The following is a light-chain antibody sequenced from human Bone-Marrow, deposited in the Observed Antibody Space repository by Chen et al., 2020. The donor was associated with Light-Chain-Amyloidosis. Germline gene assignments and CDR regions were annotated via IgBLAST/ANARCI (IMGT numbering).Light chain of an antibody. Sequence: QSALTQPASVSGSPGQSITISCTGTSSDVGGDNHVSWYQQHPAKAPKLTIYEVTNRPSWVPYRVSVSKSDNTASLAISGLQTEEEAEYFWSSYTITNTLVFGGGTRLTVL. V-gene: IGLV2-14*01. CDR2: EVT. CDR1: SSDVGGDNH. J-gene: IGLJ3*02. CDR3: SSYTITNTLV.